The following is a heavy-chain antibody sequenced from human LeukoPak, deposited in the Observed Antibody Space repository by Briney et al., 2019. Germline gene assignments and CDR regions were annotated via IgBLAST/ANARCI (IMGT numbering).Heavy chain of an antibody. J-gene: IGHJ4*02. Sequence: PGGSLRLSCAAPRFIFNSYWMHWVRQAPGKGLVWVSRINIDATSISYADSVKGRFTISRDNAKNSLYLQINSLRAEDTALYYCAKDNLANYYDSSGYFDYWGQGTLVTVSS. CDR2: INIDATSI. CDR1: RFIFNSYW. V-gene: IGHV3-74*01. D-gene: IGHD3-22*01. CDR3: AKDNLANYYDSSGYFDY.